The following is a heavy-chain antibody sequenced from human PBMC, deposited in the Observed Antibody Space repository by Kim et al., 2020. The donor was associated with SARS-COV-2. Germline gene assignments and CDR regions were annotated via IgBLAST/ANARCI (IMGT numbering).Heavy chain of an antibody. CDR3: ASNEASGMDV. D-gene: IGHD2-8*01. J-gene: IGHJ6*02. V-gene: IGHV4-59*01. CDR2: GST. Sequence: GSTNYNPSLKSRVTISVDTSKNQFSLKLSSVTAADTAGYYCASNEASGMDVWGQGTTVTVSS.